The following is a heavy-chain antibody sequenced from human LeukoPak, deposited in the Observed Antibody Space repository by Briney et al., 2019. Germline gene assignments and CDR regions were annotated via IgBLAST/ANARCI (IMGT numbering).Heavy chain of an antibody. Sequence: GGSLRLSCAASGFIFSDYYMSWIRQAPGKGLEWVSYISSSGSTIYYADSVKGRFTISRDNAKNSLYLQMNSLRAEDTAVYYCARDLGPRYSGSYYYYYYYMDVWGKGTTVTVSS. CDR3: ARDLGPRYSGSYYYYYYYMDV. CDR1: GFIFSDYY. V-gene: IGHV3-11*04. CDR2: ISSSGSTI. J-gene: IGHJ6*03. D-gene: IGHD1-26*01.